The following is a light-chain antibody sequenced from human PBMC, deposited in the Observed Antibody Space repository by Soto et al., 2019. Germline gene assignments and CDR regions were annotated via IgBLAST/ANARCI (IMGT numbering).Light chain of an antibody. V-gene: IGKV1-5*01. CDR2: DAS. Sequence: DIPMTQSPSTLSAFVGDTVTITGRASQSISHWLAWYQQRPGRAPKLLIYDASSLESGVPSRFSGSGSGTEFTLTISSLQPDDFATYYCQQYSAYPYTFGQGTKLEIK. J-gene: IGKJ2*01. CDR3: QQYSAYPYT. CDR1: QSISHW.